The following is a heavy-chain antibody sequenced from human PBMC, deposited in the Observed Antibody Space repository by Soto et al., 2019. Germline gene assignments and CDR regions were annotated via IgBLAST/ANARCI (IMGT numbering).Heavy chain of an antibody. Sequence: PSETLSLTCAVYGGYFSCYYLSWIRQPPGKGLEWIGEINHSGSTNYNPSLKSRVTISVDTSKNQFSLKLSSVTAADTAVYYCAREDSSSSAGYYYMDVWGKGTTVTVSS. D-gene: IGHD6-13*01. V-gene: IGHV4-34*01. CDR3: AREDSSSSAGYYYMDV. CDR2: INHSGST. CDR1: GGYFSCYY. J-gene: IGHJ6*03.